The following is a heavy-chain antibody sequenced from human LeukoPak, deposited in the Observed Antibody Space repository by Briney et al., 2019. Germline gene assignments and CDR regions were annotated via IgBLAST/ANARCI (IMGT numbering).Heavy chain of an antibody. J-gene: IGHJ4*02. CDR1: GYTFTSNY. CDR2: IYPRDGST. V-gene: IGHV1-46*01. CDR3: ARDQEGFDY. Sequence: GASVKVSFKASGYTFTSNYIHWVRQAPGQGLEWMGMIYPRDGSTSYAQKFRGRVTVTRDTSTSTVHMELSGLRSEDTAVYYCARDQEGFDYWGQGTLVTVSS.